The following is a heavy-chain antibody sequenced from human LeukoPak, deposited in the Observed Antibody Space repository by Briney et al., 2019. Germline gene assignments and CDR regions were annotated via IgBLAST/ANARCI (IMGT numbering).Heavy chain of an antibody. Sequence: SETLSLTCTVSGGSISRGGYYWNWIRQHPGKGLEWIGYIYYRGNTYYNPSLKSRVTISVDTSKNQFSLKLSSVTAADTAVYYCASSSGYCSSTICYTSREFDYWGQGTLVTVSS. CDR2: IYYRGNT. D-gene: IGHD2-2*02. V-gene: IGHV4-31*03. CDR3: ASSSGYCSSTICYTSREFDY. CDR1: GGSISRGGYY. J-gene: IGHJ4*02.